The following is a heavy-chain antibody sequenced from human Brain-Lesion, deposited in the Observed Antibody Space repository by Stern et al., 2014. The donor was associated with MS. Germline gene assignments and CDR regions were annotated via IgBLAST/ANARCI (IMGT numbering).Heavy chain of an antibody. V-gene: IGHV4-61*02. CDR2: SDTSGGT. Sequence: QLQLQESGPGLVRPSRTLSLTCTVSGCSITSCRYYWAWIPPANGKGLEWIGRSDTSGGTNYNPPFGSCVTISKKPSNHHFSPQLSAVTVADTAVYFCARADYSVSGTPFDYWGQGTLVAV. CDR1: GCSITSCRYY. D-gene: IGHD3-10*01. CDR3: ARADYSVSGTPFDY. J-gene: IGHJ4*02.